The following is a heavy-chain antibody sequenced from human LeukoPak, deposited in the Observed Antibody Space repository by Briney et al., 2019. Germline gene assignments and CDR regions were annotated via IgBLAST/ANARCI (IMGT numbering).Heavy chain of an antibody. CDR3: ASRIAAAGGYDY. J-gene: IGHJ4*02. V-gene: IGHV3-21*01. CDR2: ISSSSSYI. D-gene: IGHD6-13*01. CDR1: GITFNSYS. Sequence: GGSLRLSCAASGITFNSYSMNWVRQAPGKGLEWVSSISSSSSYIYYADSVKGRFTIFRDNAKNSLYLQMNSLRAEDTAVYYCASRIAAAGGYDYWGQGTLVTVSS.